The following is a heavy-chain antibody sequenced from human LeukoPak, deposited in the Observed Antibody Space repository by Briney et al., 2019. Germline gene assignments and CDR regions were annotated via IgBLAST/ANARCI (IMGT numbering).Heavy chain of an antibody. CDR1: GFTFSNYV. CDR2: ISSSGGST. CDR3: APMKAGGK. Sequence: PGGSLRLSCAASGFTFSNYVMSWVRQAPGKGLEWVSGISSSGGSTYYADSGTGRFTVSRDNSKNMLFLQMNSLRVEDTAVYHCAPMKAGGKWGQGALVIVSS. V-gene: IGHV3-23*01. J-gene: IGHJ4*02. D-gene: IGHD1-14*01.